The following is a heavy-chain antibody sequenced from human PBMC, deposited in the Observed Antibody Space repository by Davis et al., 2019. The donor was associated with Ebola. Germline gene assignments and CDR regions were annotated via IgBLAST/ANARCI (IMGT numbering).Heavy chain of an antibody. CDR1: GGSISSSSYY. CDR2: IYYSGNT. J-gene: IGHJ4*02. D-gene: IGHD2-2*01. Sequence: PSETLSLTCTVSGGSISSSSYYWGWIRQPPGKGLEWIGSIYYSGNTYYNPSLKSRVTISVDTSKNQFSLRLSSVTAADTAVYYCARLMGRYCSSTSCYGALDYWGQGTLVTVSS. CDR3: ARLMGRYCSSTSCYGALDY. V-gene: IGHV4-39*01.